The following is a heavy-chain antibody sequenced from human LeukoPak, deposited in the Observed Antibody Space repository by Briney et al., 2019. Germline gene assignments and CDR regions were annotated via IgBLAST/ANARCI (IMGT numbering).Heavy chain of an antibody. CDR2: ISYDGSNK. V-gene: IGHV3-30-3*01. CDR3: ARAGRITVIASFDY. J-gene: IGHJ4*02. Sequence: WVRQAPGKGLEWVAVISYDGSNKYYADSVKGRFTISRDNSKNTLYLQMNSLRAEDTAVYYCARAGRITVIASFDYWGQGTLVTVSS. D-gene: IGHD3-22*01.